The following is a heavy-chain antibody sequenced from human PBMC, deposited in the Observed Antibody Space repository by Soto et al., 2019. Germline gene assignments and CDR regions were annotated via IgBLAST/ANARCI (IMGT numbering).Heavy chain of an antibody. CDR3: ADKGAGYRGFKY. Sequence: QITLKESGPTLVKPTQPLTLACTFSGFPLSTSAVGVGWIRQPPGKALDWLALIYWYDDKRYSPSLKSRLTIPKDTSKNQVVLTRTNMDPVDTATYYCADKGAGYRGFKYWGRGTLVTVSS. CDR1: GFPLSTSAVG. D-gene: IGHD5-12*01. J-gene: IGHJ4*02. CDR2: IYWYDDK. V-gene: IGHV2-5*01.